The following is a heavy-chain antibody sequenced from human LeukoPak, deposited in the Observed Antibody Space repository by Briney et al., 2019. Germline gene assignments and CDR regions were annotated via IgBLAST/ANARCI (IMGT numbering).Heavy chain of an antibody. CDR2: IRYDGSNK. J-gene: IGHJ4*02. V-gene: IGHV3-30*02. CDR1: GFTFSSYG. D-gene: IGHD3-22*01. CDR3: AKRPDSYYYDSSGYYYDY. Sequence: PGGSLRLSCAASGFTFSSYGMHWVRQAPGKGLEWVAFIRYDGSNKYYADSVKGRFTISRDNSKNTLYLQMNSLRAEGTAVYYCAKRPDSYYYDSSGYYYDYWGQGTLVTVSS.